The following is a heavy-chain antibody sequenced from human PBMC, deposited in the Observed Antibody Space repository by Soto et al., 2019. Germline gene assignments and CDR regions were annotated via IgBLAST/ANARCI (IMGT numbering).Heavy chain of an antibody. CDR1: RASIYTYS. J-gene: IGHJ4*02. CDR2: IYSSGSA. D-gene: IGHD1-26*01. CDR3: ATIVGANDY. V-gene: IGHV4-4*07. Sequence: PSETLSLTCTVSRASIYTYSWTWIRQPAGKGLQWIGHIYSSGSANYSPSLKSRVSMSVDSSKNQISLKLISVTAADTAVYYCATIVGANDYWGQGTLVTVSS.